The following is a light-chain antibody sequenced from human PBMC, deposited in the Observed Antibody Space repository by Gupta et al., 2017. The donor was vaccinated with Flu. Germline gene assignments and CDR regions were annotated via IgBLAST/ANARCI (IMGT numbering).Light chain of an antibody. CDR1: QGIANS. V-gene: IGKV1D-12*01. CDR3: QQVKLFPVT. CDR2: SAS. Sequence: DIQMTQSPSSVSASVGDRVTISCRASQGIANSLAWYQQKPGKAPELLIYSASTLRNGVPSRFSGSGSGTDFTLTITSLQPEDFATYYCQQVKLFPVTFGGGTKVEIK. J-gene: IGKJ4*01.